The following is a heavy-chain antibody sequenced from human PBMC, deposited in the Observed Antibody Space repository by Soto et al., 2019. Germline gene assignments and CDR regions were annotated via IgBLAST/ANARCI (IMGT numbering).Heavy chain of an antibody. CDR3: ARDGYYDFWSGYRYESWFDP. J-gene: IGHJ5*02. D-gene: IGHD3-3*01. CDR2: IYYSGST. CDR1: GGSISSGGYY. Sequence: SETLSLTCTVSGGSISSGGYYWSWIRQHPGKGLEWIGYIYYSGSTYYNPSLKSRVTISVDTSKNQFSLKLSSVTAADTAVYYCARDGYYDFWSGYRYESWFDPWGQGTLVTVSS. V-gene: IGHV4-31*03.